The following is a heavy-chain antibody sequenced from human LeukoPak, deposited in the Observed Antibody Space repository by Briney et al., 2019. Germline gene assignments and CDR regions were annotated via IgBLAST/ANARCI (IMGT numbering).Heavy chain of an antibody. V-gene: IGHV3-53*01. J-gene: IGHJ4*02. CDR1: GFTVSSNH. D-gene: IGHD3-10*01. CDR2: VYTGGHT. CDR3: TIGGFGVTAAHY. Sequence: PGGSLRLSCAAFGFTVSSNHMSWVRQAPGKGLEWVSVVYTGGHTYYADSVKGRFTISKDTSKNTLHLQMNSLRAEDTALYYCTIGGFGVTAAHYWGQGTLVTVSS.